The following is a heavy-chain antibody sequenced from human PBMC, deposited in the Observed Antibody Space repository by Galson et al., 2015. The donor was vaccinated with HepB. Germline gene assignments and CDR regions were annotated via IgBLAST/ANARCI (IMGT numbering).Heavy chain of an antibody. CDR2: IYWDDVR. CDR1: GFSLTDNAVG. V-gene: IGHV2-5*02. CDR3: AHTAGWLPDY. D-gene: IGHD5-24*01. Sequence: PALVKPTQTLTLTCTFSGFSLTDNAVGVAWNRQPPGKALEWLALIYWDDVRHYNPSLNNRPAITKDSSKNQVVLTLSDIDPVDTATYYCAHTAGWLPDYWGQGTLVTVST. J-gene: IGHJ4*02.